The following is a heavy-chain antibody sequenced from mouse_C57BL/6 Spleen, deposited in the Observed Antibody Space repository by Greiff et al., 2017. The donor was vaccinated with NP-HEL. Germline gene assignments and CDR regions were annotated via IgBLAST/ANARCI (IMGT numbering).Heavy chain of an antibody. V-gene: IGHV1-69*01. Sequence: VQLQQPGAELVMPGASVKLSCKASGYTFTSYWMHWVKQRPGQGLEWIGEIDPSASYTNYNQKFKGKSTLTVDKSSSTAYMQLSSLTSEDSAVYYCAREGTFAYWGQGTLVTVSA. D-gene: IGHD3-3*01. CDR2: IDPSASYT. J-gene: IGHJ3*01. CDR1: GYTFTSYW. CDR3: AREGTFAY.